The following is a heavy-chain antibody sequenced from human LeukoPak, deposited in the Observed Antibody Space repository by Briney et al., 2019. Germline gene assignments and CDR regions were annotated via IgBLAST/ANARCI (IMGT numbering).Heavy chain of an antibody. CDR3: ARDRPGGSSLDY. Sequence: SGTLSLTCAVSGGSISSSNWWSWVRQPPGKGLEWIGEIYHSGSTNYNPSLKSRVTISVDTSKNQFSLKLSSVTAADTAVYYCARDRPGGSSLDYWGQGTLVTVSS. CDR1: GGSISSSNW. V-gene: IGHV4-4*02. CDR2: IYHSGST. J-gene: IGHJ4*02. D-gene: IGHD6-13*01.